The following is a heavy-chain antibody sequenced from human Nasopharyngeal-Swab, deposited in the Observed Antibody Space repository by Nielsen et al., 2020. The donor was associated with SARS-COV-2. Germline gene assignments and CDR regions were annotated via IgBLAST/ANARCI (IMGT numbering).Heavy chain of an antibody. V-gene: IGHV2-26*01. Sequence: WIRQPPGKALEWLAHIFSNDEKPYSTSLKSRLTISKDTSKSQVVLTMTNMDPVDTATYSCARTLLAAGGYYYYGMDVWGQGTTVTVSS. CDR2: IFSNDEK. J-gene: IGHJ6*02. CDR3: ARTLLAAGGYYYYGMDV. D-gene: IGHD6-13*01.